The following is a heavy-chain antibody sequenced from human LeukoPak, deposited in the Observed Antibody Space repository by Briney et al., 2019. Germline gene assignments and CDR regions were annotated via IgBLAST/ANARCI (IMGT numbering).Heavy chain of an antibody. CDR1: GYTFTGYY. D-gene: IGHD2-15*01. V-gene: IGHV1-2*02. J-gene: IGHJ4*01. CDR3: ARGETYSSGGSGYSVPFCY. Sequence: ASVTVSCKASGYTFTGYYIDWVRQAPGQGLEWKGWINTNSGGTTYAQKFHGRVSMTSDTSISTAYMDLIRLRSDDTAGYYCARGETYSSGGSGYSVPFCYWGHGILVSASS. CDR2: INTNSGGT.